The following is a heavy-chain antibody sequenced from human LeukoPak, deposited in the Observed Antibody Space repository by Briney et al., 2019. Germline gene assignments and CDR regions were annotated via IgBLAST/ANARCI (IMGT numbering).Heavy chain of an antibody. CDR2: IYSGGST. D-gene: IGHD3-9*01. CDR1: GFTVSSNY. Sequence: GGSLRLSCAASGFTVSSNYMSWVRQAPGKGLEWVSVIYSGGSTYYADSVKGRFTISRDNSKNTLYLQMNSLRAEDTAVYYCARGGPVVRYFDWLLSHDYWGQGTLVTVSS. V-gene: IGHV3-66*02. J-gene: IGHJ4*02. CDR3: ARGGPVVRYFDWLLSHDY.